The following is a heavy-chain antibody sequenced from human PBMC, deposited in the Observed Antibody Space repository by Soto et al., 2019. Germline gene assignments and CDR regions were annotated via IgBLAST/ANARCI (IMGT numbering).Heavy chain of an antibody. CDR3: ARESEGGDLHDWFDP. J-gene: IGHJ5*02. CDR2: IYYSGRT. V-gene: IGHV4-30-4*01. Sequence: QLHLQESGPGLVKPSQTLSLTCNVSGGSISSDDYYWSWIRQPPGEGLEWIGYIYYSGRTHYNPSLESRLTISIDTSKDQFSLILNSVTAADTAVYYCARESEGGDLHDWFDPWGQGTLVTVSS. CDR1: GGSISSDDYY. D-gene: IGHD3-16*01.